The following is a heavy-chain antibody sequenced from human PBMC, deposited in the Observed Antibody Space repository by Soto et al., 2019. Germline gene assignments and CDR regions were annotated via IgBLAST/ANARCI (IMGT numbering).Heavy chain of an antibody. J-gene: IGHJ4*02. V-gene: IGHV4-59*01. CDR1: GGSLTDYY. CDR3: TRGGDAYKNGH. Sequence: PSETLSLTCAVFGGSLTDYYWSWIRQPPGKGLEWIGFIHYSGSTNYNPSLKSRVTMSVDTSKNQFSLKLTSVNAADTAVYYCTRGGDAYKNGHWGQGTLVTVSS. CDR2: IHYSGST. D-gene: IGHD2-21*01.